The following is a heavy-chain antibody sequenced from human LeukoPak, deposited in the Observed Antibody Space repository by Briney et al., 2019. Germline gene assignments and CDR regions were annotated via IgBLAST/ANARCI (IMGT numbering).Heavy chain of an antibody. V-gene: IGHV4-39*01. J-gene: IGHJ4*02. Sequence: PSETLSPTCTVSGGSISSSSYYWGWIRQPPGKGLEWIGSIYYSGSTYYNPSLKSRVTISVDTSKNQFSLKLSSVTAADTAVYYCARPDYGGNGIDYWGQGTLVTVSS. CDR1: GGSISSSSYY. D-gene: IGHD4-23*01. CDR3: ARPDYGGNGIDY. CDR2: IYYSGST.